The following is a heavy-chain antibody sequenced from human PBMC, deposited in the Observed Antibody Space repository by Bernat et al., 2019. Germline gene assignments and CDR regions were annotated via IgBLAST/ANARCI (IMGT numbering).Heavy chain of an antibody. V-gene: IGHV4-39*01. CDR1: GGSISSSSYY. J-gene: IGHJ4*02. CDR3: ARHSGRGWDYYFDY. CDR2: IYYSGST. D-gene: IGHD3-10*01. Sequence: QLQLQESGPGLVKPSETLSLTCTVSGGSISSSSYYWGWIRQPPGKGLEWIGSIYYSGSTYYNPSLKSRVTISVDTSKNQFSLKLSYVTAADTAVYYCARHSGRGWDYYFDYWGQGTLVTVSS.